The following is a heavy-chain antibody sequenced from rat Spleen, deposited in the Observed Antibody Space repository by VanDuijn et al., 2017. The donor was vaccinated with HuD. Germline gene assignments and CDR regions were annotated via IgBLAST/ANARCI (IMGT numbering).Heavy chain of an antibody. CDR3: ARSDGVQYYLPFAG. D-gene: IGHD1-1*01. CDR2: INSAGST. J-gene: IGHJ3*01. CDR1: GHSISSSYR. Sequence: EVQLQESGPGLVKPSQSLSLPCSVTGHSISSSYRWNWIRKIPGNRLEWMGYINSAGSTNYNPSLKSQISISRGTSKNQFFLQVNSVSSEDTATYDCARSDGVQYYLPFAGWGQGTLVTASS. V-gene: IGHV3-3*01.